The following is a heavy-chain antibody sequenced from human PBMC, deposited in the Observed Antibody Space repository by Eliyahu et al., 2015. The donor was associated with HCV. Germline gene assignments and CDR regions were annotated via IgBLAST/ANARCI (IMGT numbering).Heavy chain of an antibody. Sequence: QVQLQQWGAGLLKPSETLSLTCAVYXGSFSGYYWSWIRQPPGKGXEWIGEINHSGSTNYNPSLKSRVTISVDTSKNQFSLKLSSVTAADTAVYHCARGSYYSGYSSSRPFDYWGQGTLVTVSS. V-gene: IGHV4-34*01. D-gene: IGHD6-6*01. CDR1: XGSFSGYY. CDR2: INHSGST. CDR3: ARGSYYSGYSSSRPFDY. J-gene: IGHJ4*02.